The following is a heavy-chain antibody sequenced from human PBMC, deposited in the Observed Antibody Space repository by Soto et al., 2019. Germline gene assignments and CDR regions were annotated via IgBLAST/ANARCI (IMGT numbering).Heavy chain of an antibody. CDR1: GITFSNYV. Sequence: RRLSCAASGITFSNYVLSWVRQAPGKGLEWVSSISGSGTSTYYADSVKGRFSISRDTSKSTLYLHMSSLRADDTAIYYCAKEAGGGAAMVTSYFDYWGQGTLVTVSS. CDR2: ISGSGTST. V-gene: IGHV3-23*01. CDR3: AKEAGGGAAMVTSYFDY. D-gene: IGHD5-18*01. J-gene: IGHJ4*02.